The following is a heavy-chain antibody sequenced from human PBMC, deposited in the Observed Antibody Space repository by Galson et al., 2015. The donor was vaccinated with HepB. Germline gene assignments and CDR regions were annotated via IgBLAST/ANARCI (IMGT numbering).Heavy chain of an antibody. Sequence: SLRLSCAASGFTFSKAWMNWVRQAPGKGLEWVGRIKSKTDGGATDYAAPVRGRFTISRDDSKDTLFLQMNSLKTEDTAVYYCTTVVGIAVAGTSAFDIWGQGTLVTVSS. CDR1: GFTFSKAW. CDR3: TTVVGIAVAGTSAFDI. D-gene: IGHD6-19*01. CDR2: IKSKTDGGAT. V-gene: IGHV3-15*01. J-gene: IGHJ3*02.